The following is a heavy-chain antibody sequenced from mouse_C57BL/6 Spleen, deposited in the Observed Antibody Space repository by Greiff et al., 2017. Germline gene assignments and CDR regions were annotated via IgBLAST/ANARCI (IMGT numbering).Heavy chain of an antibody. CDR2: IHPNSGST. Sequence: VQLQQPRAELVKPGASVKLSCKASGYTFTSYWMHWVKQRPGQGLEWIGMIHPNSGSTNYNEKFKSKATLTVDKSSSTAYMQLSSLTSEDSAVYYCAREGALPWFAYWGQGTLVTVSA. V-gene: IGHV1-64*01. J-gene: IGHJ3*01. CDR1: GYTFTSYW. CDR3: AREGALPWFAY.